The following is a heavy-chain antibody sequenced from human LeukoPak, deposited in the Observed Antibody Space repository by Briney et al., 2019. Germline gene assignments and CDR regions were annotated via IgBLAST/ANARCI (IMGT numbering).Heavy chain of an antibody. CDR3: AKGGNSSGYYLLNFDY. CDR2: IRYDGSNK. Sequence: GGSLRLSCAASGFTFSSYGMHWVRQAPGKGLEWVAFIRYDGSNKYYADSVKGRFTISRDNSKNTLYLQMNSLRAEDTAVYYCAKGGNSSGYYLLNFDYWGQGTLVTVSS. CDR1: GFTFSSYG. J-gene: IGHJ4*02. D-gene: IGHD3-22*01. V-gene: IGHV3-30*02.